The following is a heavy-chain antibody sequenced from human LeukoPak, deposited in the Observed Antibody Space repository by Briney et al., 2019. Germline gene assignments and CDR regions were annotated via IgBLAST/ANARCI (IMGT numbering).Heavy chain of an antibody. V-gene: IGHV3-23*01. Sequence: GGSLRLSCAASGFTFSSYAMRWVRQAPGKGLEWVSAISGSGGSTYYADSVKGRFTISRDNSKNTLYLQMNSLRAEDTAVYYCAKLDTRGTRYYFDYWGQGTLVTVSS. D-gene: IGHD1-14*01. J-gene: IGHJ4*02. CDR2: ISGSGGST. CDR3: AKLDTRGTRYYFDY. CDR1: GFTFSSYA.